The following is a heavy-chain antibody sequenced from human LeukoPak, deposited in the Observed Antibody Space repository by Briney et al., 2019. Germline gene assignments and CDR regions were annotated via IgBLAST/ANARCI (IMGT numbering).Heavy chain of an antibody. V-gene: IGHV3-30-3*01. CDR1: GFTFSSYA. CDR3: ARDGPTNWFDP. J-gene: IGHJ5*02. CDR2: ISYDGSNK. Sequence: GGSLRLSCAASGFTFSSYAMHWVRQAPGKGLEWVAVISYDGSNKYYADSVKGRFTISRDNSKNTLYLQMNSLRAEDTAVYYWARDGPTNWFDPWGQGTLVTVSS.